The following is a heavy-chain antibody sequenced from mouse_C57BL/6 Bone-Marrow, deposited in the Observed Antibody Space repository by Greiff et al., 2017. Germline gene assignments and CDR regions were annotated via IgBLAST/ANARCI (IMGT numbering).Heavy chain of an antibody. CDR3: TTPIYYAMDY. CDR1: GFNIKDDY. J-gene: IGHJ4*01. V-gene: IGHV14-4*01. CDR2: IDPENGDT. Sequence: EVQLVESGAELVRPGASVKLSCTASGFNIKDDYMHWVKQRPEQGLEWIGWIDPENGDTEYASKFQGKATITADTSSNTAYLQLSSLTSEDTAVYYCTTPIYYAMDYWGQGTSVTVSS.